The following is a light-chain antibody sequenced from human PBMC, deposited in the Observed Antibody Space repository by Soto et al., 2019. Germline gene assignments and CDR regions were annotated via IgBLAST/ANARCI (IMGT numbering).Light chain of an antibody. J-gene: IGKJ3*01. CDR3: QQYGSSPFT. CDR2: GAS. CDR1: QSVNNNY. V-gene: IGKV3-20*01. Sequence: EIVLTQSPGTLALSPGERATLSCRASQSVNNNYLTWYQQKRGQAPRLLIHGASSRATGIPDRFSGSGSGTDFTLTISRLEIEDFAVYYWQQYGSSPFTFGPGTRVGIK.